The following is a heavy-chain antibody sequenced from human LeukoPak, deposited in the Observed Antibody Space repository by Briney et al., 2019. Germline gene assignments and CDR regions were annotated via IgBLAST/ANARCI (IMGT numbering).Heavy chain of an antibody. D-gene: IGHD4/OR15-4a*01. CDR3: ARANSGFEY. CDR1: GGSIINYY. V-gene: IGHV4-59*04. J-gene: IGHJ4*02. CDR2: IYYSGST. Sequence: SETLSLTCTVSGGSIINYYWSWIRQPPGKGLEWIGKIYYSGSTYYNPSLKSRVTMSVDTSKNQFSLKLSSVTAADTAVYYCARANSGFEYWGQGTLVTVSS.